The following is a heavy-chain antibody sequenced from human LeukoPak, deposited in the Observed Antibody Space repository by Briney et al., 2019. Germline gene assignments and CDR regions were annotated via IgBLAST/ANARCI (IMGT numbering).Heavy chain of an antibody. J-gene: IGHJ5*02. D-gene: IGHD3-10*01. Sequence: SGTLSLTCAVSSGSIFSSNWWSWVRQPPGKGLEWIGKIFHSGSTSYSPSLKSRVTISVDKSKYQFSLRLTSVTAADKAVYYCARGDYGSGTYLWGSWGQGILVTVSP. CDR2: IFHSGST. CDR1: SGSIFSSNW. CDR3: ARGDYGSGTYLWGS. V-gene: IGHV4-4*02.